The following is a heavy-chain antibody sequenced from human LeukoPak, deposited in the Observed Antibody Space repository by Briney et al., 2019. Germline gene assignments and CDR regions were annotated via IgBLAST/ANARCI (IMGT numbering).Heavy chain of an antibody. J-gene: IGHJ4*02. V-gene: IGHV3-21*01. CDR1: GFTFSSYS. D-gene: IGHD5-18*01. Sequence: PGGSLRLSCAASGFTFSSYSMNWVRQAPGKGLEWVSSISSSSSYIYYADSVKGRFTISRDNAKNSLYLQMNSLRAEDTAVYYCAGDPRGYSYAPDYWGQGTLVTVSS. CDR2: ISSSSSYI. CDR3: AGDPRGYSYAPDY.